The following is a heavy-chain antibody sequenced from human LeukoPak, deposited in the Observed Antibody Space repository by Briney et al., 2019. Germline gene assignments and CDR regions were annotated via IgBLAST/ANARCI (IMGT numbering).Heavy chain of an antibody. Sequence: SRTLSLTCTVSGVSISSAGYFWTWIRQHPGKGLEWIGYIHHSGSTSYNPSLKSRLTISADTSKNQFSLKLNSVTAADTAVYYCARNFHGDPVTYYLDYWGHGTLVTVSS. D-gene: IGHD2-21*02. CDR2: IHHSGST. CDR3: ARNFHGDPVTYYLDY. CDR1: GVSISSAGYF. V-gene: IGHV4-31*03. J-gene: IGHJ4*01.